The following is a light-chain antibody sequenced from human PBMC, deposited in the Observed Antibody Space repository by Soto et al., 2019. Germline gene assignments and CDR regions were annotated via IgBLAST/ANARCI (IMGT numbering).Light chain of an antibody. Sequence: QSALTQPASVSGSPGQSITISCTGTSSDVGGYNYVSWYQRRPSKAPKLMIYDVSNRPSGVSNRFSGSKSGNTASLTISGLQAEDEADYYCSSYTNSSIVFGTGTKLTVL. V-gene: IGLV2-14*01. J-gene: IGLJ1*01. CDR1: SSDVGGYNY. CDR2: DVS. CDR3: SSYTNSSIV.